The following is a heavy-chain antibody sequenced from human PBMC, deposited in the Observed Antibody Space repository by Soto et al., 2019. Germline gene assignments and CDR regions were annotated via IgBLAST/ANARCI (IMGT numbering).Heavy chain of an antibody. V-gene: IGHV3-30*18. CDR1: GFTFRSYG. CDR3: GKDTLDCSGGDCPLFYYYGMDV. D-gene: IGHD2-15*01. J-gene: IGHJ6*02. Sequence: QVQLVESGGGVVQPGKSLRLSCATSGFTFRSYGMHWVRQAPGKGLEWLAVISNDGTKKFFADSLKGRLTLSRDNARNTLYLQINSLRAEDTAVYFCGKDTLDCSGGDCPLFYYYGMDVWGQGTTVTVSS. CDR2: ISNDGTKK.